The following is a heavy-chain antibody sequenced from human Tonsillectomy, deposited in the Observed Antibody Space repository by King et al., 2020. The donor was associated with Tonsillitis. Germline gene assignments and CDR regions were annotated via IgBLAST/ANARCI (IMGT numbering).Heavy chain of an antibody. CDR2: IKHDGSEK. D-gene: IGHD3-16*01. Sequence: VQLVESGGGLVQPGGSLRLSCVASGFTFRNFWMSWVRQAPGKGLEWVANIKHDGSEKDYVDSVKGRFTISRDNAKNSLYLQMNSLRAEDTAGYYCATRRGGGGGFGYWGQGTLVTVSS. CDR3: ATRRGGGGGFGY. V-gene: IGHV3-7*01. J-gene: IGHJ4*02. CDR1: GFTFRNFW.